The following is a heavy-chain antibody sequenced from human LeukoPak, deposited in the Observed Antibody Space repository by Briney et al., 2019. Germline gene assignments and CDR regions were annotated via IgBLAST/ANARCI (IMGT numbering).Heavy chain of an antibody. CDR2: ISYDGSNK. CDR1: GFTFSSYG. CDR3: ANGYSSGWYVSYGMDV. D-gene: IGHD6-19*01. J-gene: IGHJ6*02. Sequence: PGRSLRLSCAASGFTFSSYGMHWVRQAPGKGLEWVAVISYDGSNKYYADSVKGRFTISRDNSKNTLYLQMNSLRAEDTAVYYCANGYSSGWYVSYGMDVWGQGTTVTVSS. V-gene: IGHV3-30*18.